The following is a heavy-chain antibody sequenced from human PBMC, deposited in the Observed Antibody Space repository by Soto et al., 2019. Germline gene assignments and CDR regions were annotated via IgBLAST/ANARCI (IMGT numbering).Heavy chain of an antibody. V-gene: IGHV3-30-3*01. J-gene: IGHJ6*02. CDR1: GFTFSSYA. CDR3: AREGLVHWGYYYYGMDG. D-gene: IGHD7-27*01. CDR2: ISYDGSNK. Sequence: QVQLVESGGGVVQPGRSLRLSCAASGFTFSSYAMHWVRQAPGKGLEWVAVISYDGSNKYYADSVKGRFTISRDNSKNTLYLQMNSLRAEDTAVYYCAREGLVHWGYYYYGMDGWGQGTTVTVSS.